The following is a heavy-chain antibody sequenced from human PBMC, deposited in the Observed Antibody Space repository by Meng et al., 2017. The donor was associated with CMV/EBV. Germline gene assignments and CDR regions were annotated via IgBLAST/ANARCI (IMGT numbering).Heavy chain of an antibody. CDR3: ARGDRIVVVPAAIQKVTYYYYYGMDV. CDR1: GFTFDVYA. J-gene: IGHJ6*02. V-gene: IGHV3-48*03. CDR2: ISSSGSTI. Sequence: GGSLRLSCAASGFTFDVYAMHWVRQAPGKGLEWVSYISSSGSTIYYADSVKGRFTISRDNAKNSLYLQMNSLRAEDTAVYYCARGDRIVVVPAAIQKVTYYYYYGMDVWGQGTTVTVSS. D-gene: IGHD2-2*02.